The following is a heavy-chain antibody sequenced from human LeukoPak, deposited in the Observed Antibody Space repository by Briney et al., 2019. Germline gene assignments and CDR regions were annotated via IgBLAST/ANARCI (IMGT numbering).Heavy chain of an antibody. J-gene: IGHJ5*02. CDR3: ARDNYGAEEGIGSSLVWLDP. V-gene: IGHV7-4-1*02. Sequence: ASVKVSCKAPGYTFTNYAMNWVRQVPGQGLEWMGWIDTNTGNPTYAQGFTEQFVFSLDTSVNTAYLQINSLKSEDTAVYYCARDNYGAEEGIGSSLVWLDPWGQGTLVTVSS. CDR1: GYTFTNYA. D-gene: IGHD6-13*01. CDR2: IDTNTGNP.